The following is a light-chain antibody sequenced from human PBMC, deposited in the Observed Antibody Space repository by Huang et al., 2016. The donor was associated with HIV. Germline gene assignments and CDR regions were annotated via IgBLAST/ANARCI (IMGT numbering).Light chain of an antibody. CDR1: QGVSTN. J-gene: IGKJ1*01. V-gene: IGKV3D-15*01. CDR3: QHYNNWPPWT. CDR2: GAS. Sequence: EIVMTQSPATLSVSPGERATLSCRASQGVSTNIAWYQQNPGQPPRLLIHGASTRATGIAAKFSGRGSGTDFTLTITSLQPEDSAVYYCQHYNNWPPWTFGPGTQVEI.